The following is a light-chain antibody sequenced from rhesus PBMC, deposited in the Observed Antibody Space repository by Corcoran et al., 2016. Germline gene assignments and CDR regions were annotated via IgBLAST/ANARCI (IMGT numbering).Light chain of an antibody. V-gene: IGLV2-32*01. J-gene: IGLJ1*01. Sequence: QAALTQPRSVSGSPGQSVTISCTCTSSDIGGYNYVSWYQQHPGTAPKLMIYEVSERPSGVSDRFSGSKSGNTASLTISGLQAEDEADYFCSSYEGTYTYIFGTGTRLTVL. CDR1: SSDIGGYNY. CDR2: EVS. CDR3: SSYEGTYTYI.